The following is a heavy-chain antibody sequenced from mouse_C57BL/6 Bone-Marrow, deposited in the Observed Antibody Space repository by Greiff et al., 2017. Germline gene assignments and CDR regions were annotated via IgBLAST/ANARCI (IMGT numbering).Heavy chain of an antibody. CDR2: ISSGSSTI. D-gene: IGHD2-4*01. J-gene: IGHJ2*01. V-gene: IGHV5-17*01. Sequence: EVLLVESGGGLVKPGGSLKLSCAASGFTFSNYGMHWVRQAPEKGLEWVAYISSGSSTIYYADTVKGRFTISRDNAKHTLFLQMTSLRSEDTAMYYYARRDYHFFDYWGQGTTVTVSS. CDR3: ARRDYHFFDY. CDR1: GFTFSNYG.